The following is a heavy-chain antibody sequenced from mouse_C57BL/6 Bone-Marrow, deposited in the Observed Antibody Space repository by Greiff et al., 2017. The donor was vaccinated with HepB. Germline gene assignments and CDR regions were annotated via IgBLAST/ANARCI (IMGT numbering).Heavy chain of an antibody. Sequence: EVKLEESGPGLVKPSQSLSLTCSVTGYSITSGYYWNWIRQFPGNKLEWMGYISYDGSNKYNPSLKNRISITRDTSKNQFFLKLNSVTTEDTATYYCARVRRRWYFDVWGTGTTVTVSS. J-gene: IGHJ1*03. V-gene: IGHV3-6*01. CDR2: ISYDGSN. CDR1: GYSITSGYY. D-gene: IGHD2-12*01. CDR3: ARVRRRWYFDV.